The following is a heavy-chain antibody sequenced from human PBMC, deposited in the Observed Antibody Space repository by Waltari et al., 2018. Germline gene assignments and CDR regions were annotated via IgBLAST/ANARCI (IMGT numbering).Heavy chain of an antibody. V-gene: IGHV4-34*01. CDR3: ARGYGYKNFPFDY. CDR2: INHSGST. J-gene: IGHJ4*02. Sequence: QVQLQQWGAGLLKPSETLSLTCAVYGGSFSGYYWSWIRQPPGKGLEWIGEINHSGSTNYNPSLKSRVTISVDTSKNQFSLKLSSVTAADTAVYYCARGYGYKNFPFDYWGQGTLVTVSS. CDR1: GGSFSGYY. D-gene: IGHD5-18*01.